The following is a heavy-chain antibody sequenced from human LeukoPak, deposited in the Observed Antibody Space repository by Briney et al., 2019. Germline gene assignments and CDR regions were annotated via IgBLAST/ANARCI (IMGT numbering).Heavy chain of an antibody. D-gene: IGHD3-22*01. V-gene: IGHV3-64D*06. CDR3: VISWDYYDSSDTGGYFDY. CDR2: ISSNGGST. J-gene: IGHJ4*02. CDR1: GFTFSSYA. Sequence: GGSLRLSCSASGFTFSSYAMHWVRQAPVKGLEYVSAISSNGGSTYYADSVKGRFTISRDNSKNTLYLQMSSLRAEDTAVYYCVISWDYYDSSDTGGYFDYWGQGTLVTVSS.